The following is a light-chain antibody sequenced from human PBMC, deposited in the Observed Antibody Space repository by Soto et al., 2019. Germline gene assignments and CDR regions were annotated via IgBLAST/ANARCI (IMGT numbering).Light chain of an antibody. CDR3: AAWDDSLNVYV. J-gene: IGLJ1*01. CDR1: SSNIGSNT. V-gene: IGLV1-44*01. Sequence: QSVLTQPPSASGTPRQSVTISCSGRSSNIGSNTVDWHRQLPGTAPKLLIYHNDQRPSGVPDRFSGSKSGTSASLAISGLQSEDEADFFCAAWDDSLNVYVFGTGTKVTVL. CDR2: HND.